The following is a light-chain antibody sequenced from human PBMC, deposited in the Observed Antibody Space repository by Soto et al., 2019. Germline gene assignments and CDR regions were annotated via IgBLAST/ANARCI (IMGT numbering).Light chain of an antibody. V-gene: IGKV1-9*01. CDR2: AAS. J-gene: IGKJ1*01. Sequence: DIQLTQSPSFLSASVGDRVTITCRASQGISSYLAWYQQKPGKAPKLLIYAASTLQSGVPSRFSGSGSGTEFTLTISSLQPEDFATYYCQQLNSYLPWTFGQGTKVEI. CDR3: QQLNSYLPWT. CDR1: QGISSY.